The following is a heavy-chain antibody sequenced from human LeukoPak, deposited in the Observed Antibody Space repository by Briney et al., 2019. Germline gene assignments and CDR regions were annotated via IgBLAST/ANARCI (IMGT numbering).Heavy chain of an antibody. CDR1: GGSVSSGTYY. J-gene: IGHJ4*02. CDR2: IYYTGST. Sequence: SETLSLTCTVSGGSVSSGTYYWSWIRQPPGKGLEWIGYIYYTGSTNYNPSLKSRLTISVDTSKNQFSLKLSSVTAADTAVYYCARWYYDILTGYQAIDYWGQGTLVTVSS. CDR3: ARWYYDILTGYQAIDY. V-gene: IGHV4-61*01. D-gene: IGHD3-9*01.